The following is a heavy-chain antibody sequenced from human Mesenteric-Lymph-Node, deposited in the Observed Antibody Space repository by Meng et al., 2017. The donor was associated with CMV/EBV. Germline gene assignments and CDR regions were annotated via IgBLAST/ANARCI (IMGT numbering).Heavy chain of an antibody. J-gene: IGHJ5*02. Sequence: CSVSGGSISSGDSYWSWIRQPPGKGLEWIGYIYRSGSTYYNLSLKSRLTISVDTSKNQFSLKLTSVTAADTAMYYCVRDARGGGWFDPWGQGTLVTVSS. D-gene: IGHD3-16*01. CDR1: GGSISSGDSY. CDR3: VRDARGGGWFDP. V-gene: IGHV4-30-4*08. CDR2: IYRSGST.